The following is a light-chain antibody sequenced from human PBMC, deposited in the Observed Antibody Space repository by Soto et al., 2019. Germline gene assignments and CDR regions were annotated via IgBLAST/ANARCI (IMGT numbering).Light chain of an antibody. J-gene: IGLJ1*01. CDR1: GSDVGGYNY. V-gene: IGLV2-14*01. Sequence: QSALTQPASVSGSPGQSITISCTGSGSDVGGYNYVSWYQHHPGKAPKLMIYEVTNRPSGDSDRFSGSKSGNTASLTISGLQPEDEADYYCSSYTSSNSYVFGTGTKLTVL. CDR2: EVT. CDR3: SSYTSSNSYV.